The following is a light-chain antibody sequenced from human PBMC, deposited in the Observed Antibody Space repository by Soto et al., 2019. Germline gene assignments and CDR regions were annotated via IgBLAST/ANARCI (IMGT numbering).Light chain of an antibody. J-gene: IGLJ2*01. V-gene: IGLV1-40*01. CDR3: QSYDGSLSGWGV. Sequence: VLTQPPSVSGAPGQRVTISCTGSTSNIGAGYHVHWYQQLPGTAPKLLIYDNSNRPSGVPDRFSGSKSGTSASLAITGLQAEDEADYYCQSYDGSLSGWGVFGGGTKLTVL. CDR2: DNS. CDR1: TSNIGAGYH.